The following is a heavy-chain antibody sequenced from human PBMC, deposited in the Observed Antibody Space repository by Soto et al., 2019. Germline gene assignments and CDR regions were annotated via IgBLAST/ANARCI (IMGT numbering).Heavy chain of an antibody. V-gene: IGHV1-18*01. CDR1: GYTFTSYG. CDR2: ISAYNGNT. CDR3: AVTTEYYYYYYMDV. Sequence: ASVKVSCKASGYTFTSYGISWVRPAPGQGLEWMGWISAYNGNTNYAQKLQGRVTMTTDTSTSTAYMELRSLRSDDTAVYYCAVTTEYYYYYYMDVWGKGTTVTVSS. J-gene: IGHJ6*03. D-gene: IGHD4-17*01.